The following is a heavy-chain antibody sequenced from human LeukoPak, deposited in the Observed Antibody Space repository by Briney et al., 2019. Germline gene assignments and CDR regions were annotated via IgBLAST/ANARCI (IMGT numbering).Heavy chain of an antibody. CDR3: AKHRGVHPPYYMDV. V-gene: IGHV3-23*01. CDR1: GFTFSNYG. D-gene: IGHD3-10*01. J-gene: IGHJ6*03. CDR2: LHNDGVTT. Sequence: GGSLRLSCAASGFTFSNYGMSWVRQGPGQELQWVSLLHNDGVTTYYADSVRGRFTISRDNSNNTLYLKMNIVRAEDTAVYYCAKHRGVHPPYYMDVWGKGTTVTVSS.